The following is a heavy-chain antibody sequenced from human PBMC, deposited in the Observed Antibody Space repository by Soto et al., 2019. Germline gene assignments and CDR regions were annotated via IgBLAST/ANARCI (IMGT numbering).Heavy chain of an antibody. Sequence: ASVKVSCKASGHTFTSYGISWVRQAPGQGLEWMGWISAYNGNTNYAQKLQGRVTMTTDTSTSTAYMELRSLRSDDTAVYYCARDRGNIVVVPAAMPLVFPVDNWGQATMVIGSS. J-gene: IGHJ3*02. D-gene: IGHD2-2*01. V-gene: IGHV1-18*01. CDR1: GHTFTSYG. CDR2: ISAYNGNT. CDR3: ARDRGNIVVVPAAMPLVFPVDN.